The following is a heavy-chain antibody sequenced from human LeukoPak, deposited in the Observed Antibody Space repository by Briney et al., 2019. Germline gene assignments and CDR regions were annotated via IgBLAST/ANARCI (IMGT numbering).Heavy chain of an antibody. V-gene: IGHV3-43*02. CDR3: AKDTPLFYHYYGIDV. J-gene: IGHJ6*02. CDR2: ISGDGTIT. Sequence: PGGSLRLSCAASGLTLDAYALHWVRHVPGEGRGWGSLISGDGTITYYADSVKGRFTISRDNSKNSLFLEMNSLRSEDTALYYCAKDTPLFYHYYGIDVWGQGTTGTGSS. CDR1: GLTLDAYA.